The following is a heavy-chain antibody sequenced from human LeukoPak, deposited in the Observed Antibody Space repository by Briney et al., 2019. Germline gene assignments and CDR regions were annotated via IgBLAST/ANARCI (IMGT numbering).Heavy chain of an antibody. CDR3: AKDSRHLSSTRGGLKESRGGFSDY. J-gene: IGHJ4*02. CDR2: IIDSGST. V-gene: IGHV4-34*12. D-gene: IGHD6-13*01. Sequence: SETLSLTCAVYGESFSGYYWTWIRQPPGTGLEWIGEIIDSGSTNYNSSLKSRVTISVDTSKNQFSLNLSSVTAADTAVYYCAKDSRHLSSTRGGLKESRGGFSDYWGQGTLVTVSS. CDR1: GESFSGYY.